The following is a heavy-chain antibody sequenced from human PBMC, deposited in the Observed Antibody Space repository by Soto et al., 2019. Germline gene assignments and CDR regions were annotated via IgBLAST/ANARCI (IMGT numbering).Heavy chain of an antibody. CDR1: GFSFSTYA. CDR3: AKTASGSNYWSRDY. Sequence: GSLRLSCAASGFSFSTYALSWVRQAPGKGLEWVSAISGSGDSTFYADSVRGRFTISRDNSKNTLYLQMNGLRAEDTAIYYCAKTASGSNYWSRDYWGQGT. J-gene: IGHJ4*02. V-gene: IGHV3-23*01. CDR2: ISGSGDST. D-gene: IGHD1-26*01.